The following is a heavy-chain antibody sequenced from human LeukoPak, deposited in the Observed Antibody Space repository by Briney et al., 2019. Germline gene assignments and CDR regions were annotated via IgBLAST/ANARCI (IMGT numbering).Heavy chain of an antibody. CDR1: VYTFPRYV. V-gene: IGHV1-18*04. Sequence: GSSVQVSCKGCVYTFPRYVIPWVRQAPAKGGEGMGYISAYNGNTEYAQKFQDRVTMTTDTSTNTAYMELRSLRSDDTAIYYCARISYYQLVWYFDYWGLGALVTASS. D-gene: IGHD2-2*01. CDR3: ARISYYQLVWYFDY. CDR2: ISAYNGNT. J-gene: IGHJ4*02.